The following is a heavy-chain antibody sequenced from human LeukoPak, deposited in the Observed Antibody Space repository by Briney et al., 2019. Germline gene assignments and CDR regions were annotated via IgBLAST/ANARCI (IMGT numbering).Heavy chain of an antibody. CDR3: AKDLGAVVPAAMYYYYYYGMDV. V-gene: IGHV3-74*01. J-gene: IGHJ6*02. D-gene: IGHD2-2*01. CDR2: INSDGSST. CDR1: GFTFSSYW. Sequence: GGSLRLSCAASGFTFSSYWMHWVRQAPGKGLVWVSRINSDGSSTSYADSVKGRFTISRDNAKNTLYLQMNSLRAEDTAVYYCAKDLGAVVPAAMYYYYYYGMDVWGQGTTVTVSS.